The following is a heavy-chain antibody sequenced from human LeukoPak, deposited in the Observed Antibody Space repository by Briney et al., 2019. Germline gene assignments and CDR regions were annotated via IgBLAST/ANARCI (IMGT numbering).Heavy chain of an antibody. J-gene: IGHJ4*02. CDR2: INANSDGT. CDR3: ARDFGYCSSTSCQTFDY. CDR1: GYTFTGYY. Sequence: GASVKVSCKASGYTFTGYYVHWVRQAPGEGLEWMGLINANSDGTNYAQKFQGRVTMTRSTSISTAYLELSRLRADDTAVYYCARDFGYCSSTSCQTFDYWGQGTLVTVSS. D-gene: IGHD2-2*03. V-gene: IGHV1-2*02.